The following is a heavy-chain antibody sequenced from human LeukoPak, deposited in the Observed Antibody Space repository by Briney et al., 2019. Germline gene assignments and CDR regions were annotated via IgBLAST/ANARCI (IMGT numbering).Heavy chain of an antibody. V-gene: IGHV3-30*02. J-gene: IGHJ4*02. D-gene: IGHD3-16*01. CDR1: GFTFSSYA. CDR3: AKATPGAWGSQGFDY. CDR2: IRYDGSNK. Sequence: PGGSLRLSCAASGFTFSSYAMSWVRQAPGKGLEWVAFIRYDGSNKYYADSVKGRFTISRDNSKNTLYLQMNSLRAEDTAVYYCAKATPGAWGSQGFDYWGQGTLVTVSS.